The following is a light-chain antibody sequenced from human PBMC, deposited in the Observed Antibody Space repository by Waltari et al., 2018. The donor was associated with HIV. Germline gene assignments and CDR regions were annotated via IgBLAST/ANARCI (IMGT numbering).Light chain of an antibody. CDR3: QQSYSNLLT. CDR1: ESISIH. J-gene: IGKJ4*01. CDR2: AAS. V-gene: IGKV1-39*01. Sequence: DIQMTQSPASLSAAVGERVTMTCRANESISIHLHWYQQRPGKAPNLLIYAASSLQSGVPSRFSGSGSGTEFTLTISNLQPDDFATYYCQQSYSNLLTFGGGTKVEI.